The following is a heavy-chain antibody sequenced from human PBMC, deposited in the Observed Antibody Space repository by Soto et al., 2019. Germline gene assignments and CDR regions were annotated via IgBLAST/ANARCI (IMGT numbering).Heavy chain of an antibody. CDR2: VFYTGTT. CDR3: ARSLTVTRFDQ. Sequence: QVHLQESGPGLVKPSETLSLFCNVSGGSVNNNYWSWIRQAPGKGLELIGYVFYTGTTNYNPSLKIRVTILVDTAKKQFSMRLSSVTAADTAVYYCARSLTVTRFDQWGQGTRVTVS. V-gene: IGHV4-59*02. J-gene: IGHJ4*02. CDR1: GGSVNNNY. D-gene: IGHD5-18*01.